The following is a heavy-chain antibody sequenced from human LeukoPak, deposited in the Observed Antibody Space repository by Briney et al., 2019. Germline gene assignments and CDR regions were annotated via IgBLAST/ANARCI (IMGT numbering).Heavy chain of an antibody. CDR3: ARLGAHQYYDFWSGPPRFDY. V-gene: IGHV4-34*01. Sequence: SETLFLTCAVYDGSFSGYYWSWIRQPPGKGLEWIGEINHSGSTNYNPSLKSRVTISVDTSKNQFSLKLSSVTAADTAVYYCARLGAHQYYDFWSGPPRFDYWGQGTLVTVSS. D-gene: IGHD3-3*01. J-gene: IGHJ4*02. CDR2: INHSGST. CDR1: DGSFSGYY.